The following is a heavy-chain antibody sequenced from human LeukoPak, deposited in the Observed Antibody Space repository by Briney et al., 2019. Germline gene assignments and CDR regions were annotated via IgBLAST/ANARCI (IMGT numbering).Heavy chain of an antibody. CDR1: GFTFSDHY. Sequence: HSGGSLRLSCAASGFTFSDHYMDWVRQAPGKGLEWVSAISGSGGSTYYADSVKGRFTISRDNSKNTLYLQMNSLRAEDTAIYYCAKGRYCSGGSCYGNFDYWGQGTLVTVSS. CDR2: ISGSGGST. CDR3: AKGRYCSGGSCYGNFDY. J-gene: IGHJ4*02. D-gene: IGHD2-15*01. V-gene: IGHV3-23*01.